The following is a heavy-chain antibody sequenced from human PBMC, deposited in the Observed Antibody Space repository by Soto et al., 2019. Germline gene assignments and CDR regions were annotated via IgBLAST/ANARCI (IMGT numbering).Heavy chain of an antibody. J-gene: IGHJ6*02. D-gene: IGHD1-1*01. CDR3: ARELPQRQGRNMDV. Sequence: QVQLQESGPGLVKPSQTLSLTCTVAGGSMTSGDQYWTWIRHRPGEGLEWFGYIDHRGRLDYNPSLTSRVSMSVDTSKNQFSLNLSSVTAADTAVYYCARELPQRQGRNMDVWGQGTTVTVSS. CDR1: GGSMTSGDQY. V-gene: IGHV4-31*03. CDR2: IDHRGRL.